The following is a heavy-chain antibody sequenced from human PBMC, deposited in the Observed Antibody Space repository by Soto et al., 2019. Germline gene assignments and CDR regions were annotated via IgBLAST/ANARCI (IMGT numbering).Heavy chain of an antibody. CDR3: AKDIGFNVEIPAAISYYMDV. V-gene: IGHV3-9*01. CDR1: GFTFDDYA. D-gene: IGHD2-2*01. Sequence: DVQLVESGGGLVQPGRSLRLSCAASGFTFDDYAMHWVRQAPGKGLEWVSGISWNSGNIGYADSVKGRFTISRDNAKNSLYLQVNSLRAEDTALYYCAKDIGFNVEIPAAISYYMDVWGKGTTVTVSS. CDR2: ISWNSGNI. J-gene: IGHJ6*03.